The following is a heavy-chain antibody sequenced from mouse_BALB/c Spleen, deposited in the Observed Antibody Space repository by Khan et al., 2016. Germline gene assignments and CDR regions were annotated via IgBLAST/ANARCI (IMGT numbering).Heavy chain of an antibody. V-gene: IGHV1-87*01. CDR2: IYPGDGDT. D-gene: IGHD2-4*01. CDR1: GYTFTTYW. J-gene: IGHJ2*01. Sequence: QVQLQQSGAELARPGASVKLSCKASGYTFTTYWMQWVKQRPGQGLEWIGTIYPGDGDTRYTQKFKGKATLTADKSSSTAYMQLSSLASEDSEVSYCARGSSYYDYDYWGQGTTLTVSS. CDR3: ARGSSYYDYDY.